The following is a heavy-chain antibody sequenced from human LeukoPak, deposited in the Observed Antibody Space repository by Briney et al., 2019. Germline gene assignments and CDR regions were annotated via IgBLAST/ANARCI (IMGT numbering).Heavy chain of an antibody. CDR2: IYTSGST. V-gene: IGHV4-61*02. J-gene: IGHJ4*02. CDR1: GGSISSGSYY. CDR3: ARDRVGARGRDFDY. D-gene: IGHD1-26*01. Sequence: PSQTLSLTCTVSGGSISSGSYYWSWIRQPAGKGLEWIGRIYTSGSTNYNPSLKSRVTISVDTSKNQFSLKLSSVTAADTAVYYCARDRVGARGRDFDYWGQGTLVTVSS.